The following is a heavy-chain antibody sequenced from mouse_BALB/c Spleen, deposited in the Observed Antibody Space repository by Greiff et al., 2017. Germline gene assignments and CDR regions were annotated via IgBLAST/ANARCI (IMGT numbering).Heavy chain of an antibody. CDR1: GFAFSSYD. CDR2: ISSGGGST. D-gene: IGHD1-1*01. CDR3: ARHGEVTSVDAMDY. Sequence: EVKLMESGGGLVKPGGSLKLSCAASGFAFSSYDMSWVRQTPEKRLEWVAYISSGGGSTYYPDTEKGRFTISRDNSNNTLYLEMSRLKSEDTAMYYCARHGEVTSVDAMDYWGQGTSVTVSS. J-gene: IGHJ4*01. V-gene: IGHV5-12-1*01.